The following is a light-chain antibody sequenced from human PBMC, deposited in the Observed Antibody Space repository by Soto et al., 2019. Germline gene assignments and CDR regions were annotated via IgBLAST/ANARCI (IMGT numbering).Light chain of an antibody. CDR3: QQYNNWYS. CDR1: QSGSSN. CDR2: GAS. J-gene: IGKJ2*03. V-gene: IGKV3-15*01. Sequence: EIVMTQTPATLSVSPGERATLSCKASQSGSSNLAWHQQKPGQAPRLLIYGASTRATGIPATFSGSGSGTEFTLTTVSLQSEDVAVYYCQQYNNWYSFGQGTVLEIK.